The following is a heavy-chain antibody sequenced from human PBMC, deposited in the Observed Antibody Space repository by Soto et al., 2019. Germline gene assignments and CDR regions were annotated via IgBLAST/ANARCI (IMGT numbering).Heavy chain of an antibody. CDR3: ARWYSSSSHYYYYGMDV. D-gene: IGHD6-6*01. CDR1: GYSFTSYW. J-gene: IGHJ6*02. Sequence: GESLKISCKGSGYSFTSYWISWVRQMPGKGLEWMGRIDPSDSYTNYSPSFQGHVTISADKSISTAYLQWSSLKASDTAMYYCARWYSSSSHYYYYGMDVWGQGTTVTSP. CDR2: IDPSDSYT. V-gene: IGHV5-10-1*01.